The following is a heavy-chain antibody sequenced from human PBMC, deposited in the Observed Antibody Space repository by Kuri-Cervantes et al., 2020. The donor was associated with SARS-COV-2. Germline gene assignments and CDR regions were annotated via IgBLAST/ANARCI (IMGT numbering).Heavy chain of an antibody. J-gene: IGHJ4*02. V-gene: IGHV4-39*01. CDR1: GGSIHSSPYY. D-gene: IGHD3-10*01. CDR2: IYYSANT. Sequence: SETLSLTCTVSGGSIHSSPYYWGWIRQPPGQGLEWIGSIYYSANTYFNPSLKSRVTMSVDTPRNQFSLRLSSVTGADTAVYYCARHDGGYFDYWGQGTLVTVSS. CDR3: ARHDGGYFDY.